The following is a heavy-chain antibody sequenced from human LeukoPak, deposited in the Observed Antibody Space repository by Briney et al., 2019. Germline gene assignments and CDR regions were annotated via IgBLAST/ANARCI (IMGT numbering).Heavy chain of an antibody. CDR1: GFTFSNYA. D-gene: IGHD6-19*01. V-gene: IGHV3-30-3*01. Sequence: GGSLRLSRAASGFTFSNYAMSWVRQAPGKGLEWVAVISYDGSNKYYADSVKGRFTISRDNSKNTLYLQMNSLRAEDTAVYYCATQGRWSSGWYPSGYWGQGTLVTVSS. CDR3: ATQGRWSSGWYPSGY. J-gene: IGHJ4*02. CDR2: ISYDGSNK.